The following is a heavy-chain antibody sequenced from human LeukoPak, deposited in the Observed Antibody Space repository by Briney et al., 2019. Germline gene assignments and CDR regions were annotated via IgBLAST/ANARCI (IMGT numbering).Heavy chain of an antibody. CDR3: VSPRGFSYGYFDY. CDR2: IYYSKNT. J-gene: IGHJ4*02. D-gene: IGHD5-18*01. CDR1: GGSISSSSAY. Sequence: TSETLSLTCTVSGGSISSSSAYWGWIRQPPGKGLEWIVSIYYSKNTHYNPSLKSRVTISADTSKNQFSLTLGSVSATDTAVYYCVSPRGFSYGYFDYWGQGTLVTVSS. V-gene: IGHV4-39*01.